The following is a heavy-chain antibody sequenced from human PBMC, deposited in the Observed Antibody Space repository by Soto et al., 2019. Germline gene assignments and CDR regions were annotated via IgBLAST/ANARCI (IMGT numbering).Heavy chain of an antibody. Sequence: QVQLQESGPGLVKPSQTLSLTCTVSGGSISSGDYYWSWIRQPPGKGLEWIGYIYYSGSTYYNPSLKSRVTLSVDTSKNQFSLKLSSVTAADTAVYYCARGTAAAGTLYYYYYYGMDVWGQGTTVTVSS. D-gene: IGHD6-13*01. V-gene: IGHV4-30-4*01. J-gene: IGHJ6*02. CDR2: IYYSGST. CDR1: GGSISSGDYY. CDR3: ARGTAAAGTLYYYYYYGMDV.